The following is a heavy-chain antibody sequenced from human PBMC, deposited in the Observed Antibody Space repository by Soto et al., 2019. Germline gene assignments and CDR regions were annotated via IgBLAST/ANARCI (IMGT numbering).Heavy chain of an antibody. CDR3: ARDRGSEYDDSSGYDHY. CDR2: IYSSWST. V-gene: IGHV4-30-4*01. J-gene: IGHJ4*02. CDR1: GGSIRGGDCY. D-gene: IGHD3-22*01. Sequence: TLYLTCTVSGGSIRGGDCYWTWFRRPPGKGLERVGYIYSSWSTSYNPSLKIRVTISRDTSKNQFSLKLSSVTAADTALYYGARDRGSEYDDSSGYDHYWGQATLVTISS.